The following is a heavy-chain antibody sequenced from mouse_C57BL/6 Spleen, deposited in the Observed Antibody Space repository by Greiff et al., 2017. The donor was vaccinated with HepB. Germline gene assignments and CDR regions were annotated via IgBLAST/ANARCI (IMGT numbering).Heavy chain of an antibody. CDR3: ARQTMVDYFDY. CDR2: ISSGGSYT. J-gene: IGHJ2*01. Sequence: EVQLVESGGDLVKPGGSLKLSCAASGFTFSSYGMSWVRQTPDKRLEWVATISSGGSYTYYPDSVKGRFTISRDNAKNTLYLQMSSLKSEDTAMYYCARQTMVDYFDYWGQGTTLTVSS. CDR1: GFTFSSYG. D-gene: IGHD1-1*02. V-gene: IGHV5-6*01.